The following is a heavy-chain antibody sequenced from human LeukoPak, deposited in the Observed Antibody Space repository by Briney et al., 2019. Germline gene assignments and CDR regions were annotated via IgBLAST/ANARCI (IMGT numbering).Heavy chain of an antibody. D-gene: IGHD3-16*01. CDR1: GFTFSSNY. CDR2: IYKDGVA. Sequence: GGSLRLSCAASGFTFSSNYMSWVRQAPGKGLEWVSVIYKDGVAFHADPVTGRFTISRDTSKNTLFLQMNNLRTEDTAVYHCAKGLQNYLYAYEYWGQGSLVTVSS. J-gene: IGHJ4*01. CDR3: AKGLQNYLYAYEY. V-gene: IGHV3-66*02.